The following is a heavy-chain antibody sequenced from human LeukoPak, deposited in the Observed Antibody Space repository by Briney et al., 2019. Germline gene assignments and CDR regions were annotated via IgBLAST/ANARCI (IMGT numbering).Heavy chain of an antibody. V-gene: IGHV1-2*02. CDR1: VYTFSAYY. CDR3: ARFLFGTKFYFDF. Sequence: ASVKVSCKASVYTFSAYYIHWVRQAPGHGLEWMGWINPNNVDTVYAQRFQGRVTMTKDTSISTAYMELTGLSFDDTAVYYCARFLFGTKFYFDFWGQGTLVTVSS. J-gene: IGHJ4*02. D-gene: IGHD1-7*01. CDR2: INPNNVDT.